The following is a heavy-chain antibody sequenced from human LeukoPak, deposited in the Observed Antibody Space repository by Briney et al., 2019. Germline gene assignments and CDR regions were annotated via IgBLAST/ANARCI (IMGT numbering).Heavy chain of an antibody. D-gene: IGHD1-7*01. Sequence: RPGGSLRLSCTASGFTFSSYTMNWVRQAPGKGLEWLSSISSGSGYIFYADSMKGRFTISRDNAKNSLNLQMSSLRAEDTAVYYCASGTTGTTGFNYWRQGTLVTVSS. CDR1: GFTFSSYT. V-gene: IGHV3-21*01. J-gene: IGHJ4*02. CDR3: ASGTTGTTGFNY. CDR2: ISSGSGYI.